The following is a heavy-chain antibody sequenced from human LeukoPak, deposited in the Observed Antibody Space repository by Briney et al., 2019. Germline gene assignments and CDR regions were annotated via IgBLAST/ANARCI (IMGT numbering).Heavy chain of an antibody. CDR2: ISTTSSSSYI. D-gene: IGHD3-10*01. CDR3: ARVMAGYSYMDV. Sequence: GGSLRLSCAASGFTFSSYPMSWVRQAPGKGLEWVSSISTTSSSSYIHYADSMKGRFTISRDNAKSSLYLQMNSLRAEDTAVYYCARVMAGYSYMDVWGKGTTVTVSS. CDR1: GFTFSSYP. V-gene: IGHV3-21*01. J-gene: IGHJ6*03.